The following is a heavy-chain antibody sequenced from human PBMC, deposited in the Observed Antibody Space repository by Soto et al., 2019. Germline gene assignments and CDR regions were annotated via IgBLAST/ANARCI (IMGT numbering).Heavy chain of an antibody. J-gene: IGHJ3*02. Sequence: EVQLVESGGGLVQPGRSLRLSCAASGFTFDDYAMHWVRQAPGKGLEWVSGISWNSGSIGYADSVKGRFTISRDNAKNSQYLQMNSLRAEDTALYYCAKGIRAVVKGLAFDIWGQGTMVTVSS. V-gene: IGHV3-9*01. CDR3: AKGIRAVVKGLAFDI. CDR2: ISWNSGSI. CDR1: GFTFDDYA. D-gene: IGHD2-15*01.